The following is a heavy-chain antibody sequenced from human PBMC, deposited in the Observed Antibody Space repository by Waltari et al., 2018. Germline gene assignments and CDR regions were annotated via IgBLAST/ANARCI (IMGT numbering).Heavy chain of an antibody. Sequence: QVQLVQSGAEVEKPGASVKVSCKASGYTFTAYYIHWVRQAPGQGLEWMGWINPNTGGTNYAQKYQDRVTMTRDTSISTGYMELSSLKSDDTAVYYCAKGSLGSKGSGSYYYNWFDTWGQGTLVTVSS. D-gene: IGHD3-10*01. CDR2: INPNTGGT. CDR1: GYTFTAYY. J-gene: IGHJ5*02. V-gene: IGHV1-2*02. CDR3: AKGSLGSKGSGSYYYNWFDT.